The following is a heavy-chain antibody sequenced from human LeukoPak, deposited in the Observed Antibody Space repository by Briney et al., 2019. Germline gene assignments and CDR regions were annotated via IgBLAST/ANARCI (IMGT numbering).Heavy chain of an antibody. V-gene: IGHV3-21*01. D-gene: IGHD5-18*01. CDR2: ISSSSDYI. CDR1: GFTFTTYV. Sequence: PGGSLRLSCAASGFTFTTYVMHWVRQAPGKGLEWVPSISSSSDYIYYADSVKGRFTISRDNAKNSLYLQMNSLRAEDTAVYYCARGHSTNWFDPWGQGTLVTVSS. J-gene: IGHJ5*02. CDR3: ARGHSTNWFDP.